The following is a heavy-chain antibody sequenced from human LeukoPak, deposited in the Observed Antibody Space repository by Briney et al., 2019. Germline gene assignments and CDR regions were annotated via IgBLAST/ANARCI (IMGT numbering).Heavy chain of an antibody. CDR3: ARYSSSHFDY. D-gene: IGHD6-6*01. J-gene: IGHJ4*02. Sequence: PSETQSLTCTVSGGSNSSSSYSWGWIRQPPGKGLEWIGSIYYSGSTYYNPSLKSRGTISVDTSKNQFSLKLNSVTAADTAVYYCARYSSSHFDYWGQGTLVTVSS. CDR1: GGSNSSSSYS. CDR2: IYYSGST. V-gene: IGHV4-39*01.